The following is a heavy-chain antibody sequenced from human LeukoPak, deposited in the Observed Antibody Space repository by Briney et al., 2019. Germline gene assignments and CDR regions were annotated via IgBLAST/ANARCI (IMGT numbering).Heavy chain of an antibody. CDR1: GFTVSTTY. CDR2: IYSGGST. Sequence: PGGSLRLSCAASGFTVSTTYMSWVRQAPGKGLEWVSAIYSGGSTYYADSVKGRFTISRDSSKNTLYLQMNSLRAEDTATYYCARASYDGDGFDIWGQGTMVSVSS. D-gene: IGHD3-22*01. CDR3: ARASYDGDGFDI. V-gene: IGHV3-66*01. J-gene: IGHJ3*02.